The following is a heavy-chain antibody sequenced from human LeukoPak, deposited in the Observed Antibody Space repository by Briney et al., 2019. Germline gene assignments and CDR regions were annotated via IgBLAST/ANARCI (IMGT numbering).Heavy chain of an antibody. Sequence: GGSLRLSCAASGFTFSSYAMSWVRQAPGKGLEWVSAISGRGGSTYYADSVKGRFTISRENSKNTLYLQMNSLRAEDTAVYYCARGYYYDSSGYDYWGQGTLVTVSS. CDR1: GFTFSSYA. CDR3: ARGYYYDSSGYDY. V-gene: IGHV3-23*01. CDR2: ISGRGGST. J-gene: IGHJ4*02. D-gene: IGHD3-22*01.